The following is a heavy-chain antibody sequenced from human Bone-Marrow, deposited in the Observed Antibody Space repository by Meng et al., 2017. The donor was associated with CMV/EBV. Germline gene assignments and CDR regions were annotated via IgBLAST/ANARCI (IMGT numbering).Heavy chain of an antibody. CDR3: ASSGNPPPLYYYYGMDV. V-gene: IGHV1-18*01. CDR1: GYTFNNYV. CDR2: ITTYNGNT. J-gene: IGHJ6*02. Sequence: ASVKVSCKASGYTFNNYVISWVRQAPGEGLEWMGWITTYNGNTRYAQKFQGRVTMTTDTSTSTAYMELRSLRSDDTAVYYCASSGNPPPLYYYYGMDVWGQGTTVTVSS. D-gene: IGHD1-26*01.